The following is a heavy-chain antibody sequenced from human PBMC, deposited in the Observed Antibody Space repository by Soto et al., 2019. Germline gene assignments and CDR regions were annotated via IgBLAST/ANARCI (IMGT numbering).Heavy chain of an antibody. Sequence: SETLSLTCTVSGGSISSYYWSWIRQPPGKGLEWVGYIYYSGSTNYNPSLKSRVTISVDTSKNQFSLKLSSVTAADPAVYYCARDPGRSSGWYTYAFDIWGQGTMVTVSS. CDR2: IYYSGST. CDR1: GGSISSYY. V-gene: IGHV4-59*01. CDR3: ARDPGRSSGWYTYAFDI. D-gene: IGHD6-19*01. J-gene: IGHJ3*02.